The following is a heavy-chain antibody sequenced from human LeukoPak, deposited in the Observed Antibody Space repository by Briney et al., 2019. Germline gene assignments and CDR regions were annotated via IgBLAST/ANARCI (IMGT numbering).Heavy chain of an antibody. D-gene: IGHD1-1*01. J-gene: IGHJ4*02. CDR2: IIPIFGTA. CDR1: GGTFSNFA. Sequence: GASVKVSCKASGGTFSNFAVSWVRQAPGQGLEWMGGIIPIFGTANYAQKFQGRVTITADESTSTAYMELSSLRSEDTAVYYCASSVQLERGLRYWGQGTLVTVSS. CDR3: ASSVQLERGLRY. V-gene: IGHV1-69*13.